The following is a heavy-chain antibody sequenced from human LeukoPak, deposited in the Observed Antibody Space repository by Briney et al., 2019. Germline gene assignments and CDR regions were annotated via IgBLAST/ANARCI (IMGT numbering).Heavy chain of an antibody. D-gene: IGHD3-10*01. Sequence: GGSLRLSCEASGFTLSNYWMYWVRLAPGKGLVWVSRIISDGSSNYADSVKGRFTISRDNAKNTLYLQMNSLRAEDTAVYYCVRGVYASGSSPWGQGTLVTVSS. V-gene: IGHV3-74*01. CDR2: IISDGSSN. CDR1: GFTLSNYW. CDR3: VRGVYASGSSP. J-gene: IGHJ5*02.